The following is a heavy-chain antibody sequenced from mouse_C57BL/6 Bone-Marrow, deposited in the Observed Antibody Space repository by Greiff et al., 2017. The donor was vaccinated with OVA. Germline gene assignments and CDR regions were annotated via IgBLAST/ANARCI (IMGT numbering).Heavy chain of an antibody. J-gene: IGHJ3*01. CDR2: ISSGGSYT. Sequence: EVKLVESGGDLVKPGGSLKLSCAASGFTFSSYGMSWVRQTPDKRLEWVATISSGGSYTYYPDSVKGRFTISRAHAKNTLDLQMSSLKSEDTAMYYCARHGDLHYYGSSYGFFAYWGQGTLVTVSA. V-gene: IGHV5-6*01. CDR1: GFTFSSYG. CDR3: ARHGDLHYYGSSYGFFAY. D-gene: IGHD1-1*01.